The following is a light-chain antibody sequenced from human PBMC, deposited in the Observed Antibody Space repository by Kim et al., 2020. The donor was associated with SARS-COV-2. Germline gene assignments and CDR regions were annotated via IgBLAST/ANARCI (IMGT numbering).Light chain of an antibody. Sequence: SVSPGERATLSCRASQSVSSNLAWYQQKPGQAPRLLIYGASTRATGIPARFSGSGSGTEFTLTISSLQSEDFAVYYCQQYNNWPRVTFGQGTKLEI. V-gene: IGKV3-15*01. CDR2: GAS. J-gene: IGKJ2*01. CDR3: QQYNNWPRVT. CDR1: QSVSSN.